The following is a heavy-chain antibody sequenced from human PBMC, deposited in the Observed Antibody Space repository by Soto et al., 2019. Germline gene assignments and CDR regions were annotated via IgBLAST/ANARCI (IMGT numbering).Heavy chain of an antibody. Sequence: EVQLVESGGGLVQPGGSLRLSCAASGFTFSRFGMNWVHQAPGKGLEWVSYISSTSGTIYYADSVKGRFTISRDSATNSLYLQMNSLRDEDTAVYYCARAGTVGTTNVVVYFDYWGQGTLVTVSS. V-gene: IGHV3-48*02. D-gene: IGHD1-26*01. J-gene: IGHJ4*02. CDR1: GFTFSRFG. CDR3: ARAGTVGTTNVVVYFDY. CDR2: ISSTSGTI.